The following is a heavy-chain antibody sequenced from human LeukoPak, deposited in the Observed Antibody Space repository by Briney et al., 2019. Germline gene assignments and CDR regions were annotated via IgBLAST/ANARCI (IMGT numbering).Heavy chain of an antibody. CDR3: ARVGYYYYGMDV. V-gene: IGHV4-61*08. J-gene: IGHJ6*02. Sequence: SEALSLTCTVSGGSISSGDYYWSWIRQPPGKGLEWIGYIYYSGSTNYNPSLKSRVTISADTSKSQFSLKLSSVTAADTAVYYCARVGYYYYGMDVWGQGTTVTVSS. CDR2: IYYSGST. CDR1: GGSISSGDYY.